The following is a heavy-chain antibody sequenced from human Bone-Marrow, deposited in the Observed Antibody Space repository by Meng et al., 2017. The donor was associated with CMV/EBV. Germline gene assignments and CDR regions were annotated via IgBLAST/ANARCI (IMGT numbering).Heavy chain of an antibody. J-gene: IGHJ6*02. Sequence: GESLKISCAASGFTFSSYAMHWVRQAPGKGLEWVANIRFDGTNKYHADSVKGRFTISRDNSKNTLYLQMNSLRAEDTAVYYCARETYCSSTSCYSRSPNKIYYYGMDVWGQGTTVTVSS. CDR2: IRFDGTNK. D-gene: IGHD2-2*02. V-gene: IGHV3-30*02. CDR3: ARETYCSSTSCYSRSPNKIYYYGMDV. CDR1: GFTFSSYA.